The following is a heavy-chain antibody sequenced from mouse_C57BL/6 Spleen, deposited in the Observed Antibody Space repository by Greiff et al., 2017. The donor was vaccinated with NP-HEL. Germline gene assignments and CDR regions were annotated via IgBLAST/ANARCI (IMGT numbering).Heavy chain of an antibody. CDR2: IHPNSGST. J-gene: IGHJ4*01. Sequence: QVQLQQPGAELVKPGASVKLSCKAPGYPFSSYCMHCVKQRPGQGLEWIGMIHPNSGSTNYNEKFKSKATLTVDKSSSTAYMQLSSLTSEDSAVYYCARRFHYYGSSPYYAMDYWGQGTSVTVSS. CDR1: GYPFSSYC. V-gene: IGHV1-64*01. CDR3: ARRFHYYGSSPYYAMDY. D-gene: IGHD1-1*01.